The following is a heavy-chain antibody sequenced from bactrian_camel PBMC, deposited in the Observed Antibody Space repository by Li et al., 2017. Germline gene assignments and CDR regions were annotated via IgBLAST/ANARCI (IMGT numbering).Heavy chain of an antibody. CDR1: GTGRYC. Sequence: HVQLVESGGGSVQAGGSLTLSCAASGTGRYCMAWFRQATGKEREGVATLDKDGDPMYTDSVKGRFTISKDNAKNTLYLQMNSLNTEDTAMYYCAKQLSTVAVVTPEYNDWGQGTQVTVS. CDR2: LDKDGDP. D-gene: IGHD5*01. V-gene: IGHV3S1*01. CDR3: AKQLSTVAVVTPEYND. J-gene: IGHJ4*01.